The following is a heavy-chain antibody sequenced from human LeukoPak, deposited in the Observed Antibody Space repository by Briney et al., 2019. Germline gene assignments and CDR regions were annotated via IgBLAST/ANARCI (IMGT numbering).Heavy chain of an antibody. V-gene: IGHV4-59*01. CDR1: GGSISSYY. CDR3: ARGGSSSGRIDY. CDR2: IYYSGST. D-gene: IGHD6-6*01. Sequence: SETLSLTCTVSGGSISSYYWSWIRRPPGKGLEWIGYIYYSGSTNYNPSLKSRVTISVDTSKNQFSPKLSSVTAADTAVYYCARGGSSSGRIDYWGQGTLVTVSS. J-gene: IGHJ4*02.